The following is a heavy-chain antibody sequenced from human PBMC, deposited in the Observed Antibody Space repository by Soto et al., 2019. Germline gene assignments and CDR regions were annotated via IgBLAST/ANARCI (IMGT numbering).Heavy chain of an antibody. CDR3: ARALTGYYRLDY. D-gene: IGHD3-9*01. CDR1: GGSFSGYY. J-gene: IGHJ4*02. V-gene: IGHV4-34*01. Sequence: QVQLQQWGAGLLKPSETLSLTCAVYGGSFSGYYWSWIRQPPGKGLEWIGEINHSGSTNYSPSLKSRVTISVDTSKNQFSLKLSSVTAADTAVYYCARALTGYYRLDYWGQGTLVTVSS. CDR2: INHSGST.